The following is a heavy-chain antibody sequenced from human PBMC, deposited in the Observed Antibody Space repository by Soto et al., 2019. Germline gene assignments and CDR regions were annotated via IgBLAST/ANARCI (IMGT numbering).Heavy chain of an antibody. Sequence: GGSLRLSCAASGFTFSTYSMNWVRQSPERGLEWISYISGSGTYIYYADSVKGRFTISRDNAKNSLYLQMHSLRDEDTAVYYCARDPPHCSDNSCNSGFDYWGQGTLVTVSS. D-gene: IGHD2-15*01. CDR2: ISGSGTYI. CDR1: GFTFSTYS. J-gene: IGHJ4*02. CDR3: ARDPPHCSDNSCNSGFDY. V-gene: IGHV3-48*02.